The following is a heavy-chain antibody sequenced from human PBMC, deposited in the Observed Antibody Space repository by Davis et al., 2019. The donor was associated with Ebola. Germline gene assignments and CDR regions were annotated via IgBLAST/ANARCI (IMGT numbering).Heavy chain of an antibody. J-gene: IGHJ5*02. Sequence: MPSETLSLTCTVSGGSISSSSYYWGWIRQPPGKGLEWIGSIYYSGSTNYNPSLKSRVTISVDTSKNQFSLKLSSVTAADTAVYYCAVIVGATIRSWGQGTLVTVSS. V-gene: IGHV4-39*07. CDR1: GGSISSSSYY. D-gene: IGHD1-26*01. CDR3: AVIVGATIRS. CDR2: IYYSGST.